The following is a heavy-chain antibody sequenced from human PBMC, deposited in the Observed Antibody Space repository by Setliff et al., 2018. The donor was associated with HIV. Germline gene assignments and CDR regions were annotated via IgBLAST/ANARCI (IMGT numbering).Heavy chain of an antibody. CDR1: GYTFTSYG. D-gene: IGHD1-26*01. CDR3: ARDRGTQHYSFDY. CDR2: ISAYNGIT. J-gene: IGHJ4*02. V-gene: IGHV1-18*01. Sequence: GASVKVSCKASGYTFTSYGISWVRQAPGQGLEWMGWISAYNGITNYAASVKGRFTISRDSSDTTVSLQMNSLRSEDTAIYYCARDRGTQHYSFDYWGQGTLVTVSS.